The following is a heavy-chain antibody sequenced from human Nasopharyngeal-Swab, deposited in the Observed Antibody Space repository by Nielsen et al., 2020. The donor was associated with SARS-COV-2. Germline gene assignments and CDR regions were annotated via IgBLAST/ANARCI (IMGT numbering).Heavy chain of an antibody. CDR3: ARHYYGSRKDRMPYYYYGMDV. CDR2: INPSGGST. CDR1: GYTFTSYY. J-gene: IGHJ6*02. D-gene: IGHD3-10*01. Sequence: ASVKVSCKASGYTFTSYYMHWVRQAPGQGLEWMGIINPSGGSTSYAQKFQGRVTMTRDTSTSTVYMELSSLRSDDTAVYYCARHYYGSRKDRMPYYYYGMDVWGQGTTVTVSS. V-gene: IGHV1-46*01.